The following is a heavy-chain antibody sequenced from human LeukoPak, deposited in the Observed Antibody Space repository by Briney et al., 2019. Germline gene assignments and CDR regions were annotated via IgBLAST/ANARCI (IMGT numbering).Heavy chain of an antibody. CDR1: GGSISSGGYY. V-gene: IGHV4-31*03. CDR3: ARAHCSSTSCYFPHWFDP. D-gene: IGHD2-2*01. J-gene: IGHJ5*02. CDR2: IYYSGST. Sequence: SQTLSLTCTVYGGSISSGGYYWSWIRQHPGKGLEWIGYIYYSGSTYYNPSLKSRVTISVDTSKNQFSLKLSSVTAADTAVYYCARAHCSSTSCYFPHWFDPWGQGTLVTVSS.